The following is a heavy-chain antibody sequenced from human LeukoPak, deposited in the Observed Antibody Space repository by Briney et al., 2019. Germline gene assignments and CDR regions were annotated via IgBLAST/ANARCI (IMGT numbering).Heavy chain of an antibody. J-gene: IGHJ4*02. CDR3: AKDRSLGST. Sequence: GGSLRLSCAASGFTFSSYPMSWVRQATGKGLEWVSSISSSGGGTYYADPVTGRFTISRENSKNTVYLQMNSLRAEDTAVYYGAKDRSLGSTWGQGTLVTVSS. CDR1: GFTFSSYP. CDR2: ISSSGGGT. D-gene: IGHD3-10*02. V-gene: IGHV3-23*01.